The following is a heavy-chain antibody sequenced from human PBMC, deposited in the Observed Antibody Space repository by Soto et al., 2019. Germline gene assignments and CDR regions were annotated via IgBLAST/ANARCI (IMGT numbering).Heavy chain of an antibody. V-gene: IGHV3-72*01. J-gene: IGHJ4*02. CDR3: ARDYWGSLDS. CDR1: GFTFSDYD. Sequence: GGSLRLSCASSGFTFSDYDMDLVRQAPGKGLEWVGRSRNKANSYTTISVASVKGRFTFSRDDSKNLVYLQMNSLKTEDTAVYYCARDYWGSLDSWGQGTLVTVSS. D-gene: IGHD7-27*01. CDR2: SRNKANSYTT.